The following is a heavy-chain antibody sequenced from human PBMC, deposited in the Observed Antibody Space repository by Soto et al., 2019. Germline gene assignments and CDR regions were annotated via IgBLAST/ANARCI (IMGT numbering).Heavy chain of an antibody. J-gene: IGHJ5*02. CDR3: ARGVGYCSGGSCYNWFDP. Sequence: PSETLSLTCAVSGGSISSGGYSWSWIRQPPGKGLEWIGYIYHSGSTYYNPSLKSRVTISVDRSKNQFSLKLSSVTAADTAVYYCARGVGYCSGGSCYNWFDPWGQGTLDTVSS. V-gene: IGHV4-30-2*01. CDR2: IYHSGST. D-gene: IGHD2-15*01. CDR1: GGSISSGGYS.